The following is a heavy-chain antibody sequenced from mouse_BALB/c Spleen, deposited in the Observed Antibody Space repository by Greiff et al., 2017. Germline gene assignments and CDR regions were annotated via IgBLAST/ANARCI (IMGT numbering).Heavy chain of an antibody. Sequence: VKLQESGPGLVAPSQSLSITCTVSGFSLTGSGVNWVRQPPGKGLEWLGMILGDGSTDYNSALKSRLSISKDNSKSQVLLKMNSLQTDDTARYYCAGGPHVRANYDAMDYWGQGTSVTVSA. CDR2: ILGDGST. J-gene: IGHJ4*01. D-gene: IGHD1-1*01. CDR3: AGGPHVRANYDAMDY. CDR1: GFSLTGSG. V-gene: IGHV2-6-7*01.